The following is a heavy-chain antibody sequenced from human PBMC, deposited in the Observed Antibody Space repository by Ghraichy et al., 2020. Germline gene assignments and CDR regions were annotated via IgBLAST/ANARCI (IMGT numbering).Heavy chain of an antibody. CDR3: AKDAYNSGGYDLHYGLDV. CDR2: ISWNSGGI. D-gene: IGHD3-22*01. Sequence: SLNISCAASGFTFDDYAMHWVRQVPGKGLEWVSGISWNSGGIGYADSVKGRFTISRDNAKNSLFLQMNTVRAEDTATYYCAKDAYNSGGYDLHYGLDVWGQGTTVTVSS. J-gene: IGHJ6*01. CDR1: GFTFDDYA. V-gene: IGHV3-9*01.